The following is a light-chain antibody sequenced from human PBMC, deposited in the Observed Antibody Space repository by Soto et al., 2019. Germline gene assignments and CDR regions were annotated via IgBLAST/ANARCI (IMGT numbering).Light chain of an antibody. Sequence: EIVMTQSPATLSVSPGERATLSCMASQSVSSNLAWYQQKPGPAPRLLIYGASTTATGIPARFSGSGSGTELTLTISSMQSEDFAVYYCQQYDNWPPLTFGGGTKVEIK. J-gene: IGKJ4*01. V-gene: IGKV3-15*01. CDR2: GAS. CDR1: QSVSSN. CDR3: QQYDNWPPLT.